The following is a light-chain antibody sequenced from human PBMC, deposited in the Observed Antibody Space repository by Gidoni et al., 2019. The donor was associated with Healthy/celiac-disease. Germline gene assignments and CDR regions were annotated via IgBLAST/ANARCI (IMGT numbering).Light chain of an antibody. CDR2: SAS. V-gene: IGKV1-39*01. J-gene: IGKJ3*01. CDR1: QSISSY. Sequence: DIQMTQSPSSLSASVGDRVTITCRASQSISSYLTCYQQKPGKAPKLLIYSASSLQSGVTSRFSGSGSGTDFTLTISSLQPEDFATYYCQQSYSTHTTFGPGTKVDIK. CDR3: QQSYSTHTT.